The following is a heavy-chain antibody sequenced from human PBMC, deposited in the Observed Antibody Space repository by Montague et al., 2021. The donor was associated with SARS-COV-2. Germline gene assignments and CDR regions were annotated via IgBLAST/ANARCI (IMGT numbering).Heavy chain of an antibody. CDR1: GFTFSSYG. V-gene: IGHV3-33*06. CDR2: IWYDGSNK. D-gene: IGHD1-26*01. J-gene: IGHJ4*02. Sequence: SLRLSCAASGFTFSSYGMHWVRQAPGKGLEWVAVIWYDGSNKYYADSVKGLFTISRDNSKNTLYLQTNRLRAEDTAVVYCAKDTRAEGATIDYWGQGTLVTVAS. CDR3: AKDTRAEGATIDY.